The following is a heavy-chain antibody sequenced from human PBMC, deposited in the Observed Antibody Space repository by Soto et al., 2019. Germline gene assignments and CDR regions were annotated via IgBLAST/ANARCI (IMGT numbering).Heavy chain of an antibody. CDR3: ARDSEVPDWSGYYMNYYYGMDV. Sequence: GGSLRLSCAASGFTFSSYAMHWVRQAPGKGLEWVAVISYDGSNKYYADSVKGRFTISRDNSKNMLYLQMNSLRAEDTAVYYCARDSEVPDWSGYYMNYYYGMDVWGQGTTVTVSS. CDR2: ISYDGSNK. CDR1: GFTFSSYA. J-gene: IGHJ6*02. V-gene: IGHV3-30-3*01. D-gene: IGHD3-3*01.